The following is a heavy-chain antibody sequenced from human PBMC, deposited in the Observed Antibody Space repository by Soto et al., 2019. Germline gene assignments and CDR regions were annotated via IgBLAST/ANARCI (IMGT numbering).Heavy chain of an antibody. Sequence: PGGSLRLSCAASGFTFSSYAMHWVRQAPGKGLEWVAFLSYDGAYTFYGDSVEGRFTISRDNSKNMLYLEMNSLRPEDTAVYYCAKESDDFDIWGQGTLVTVSS. CDR1: GFTFSSYA. CDR2: LSYDGAYT. V-gene: IGHV3-30*18. J-gene: IGHJ3*02. CDR3: AKESDDFDI.